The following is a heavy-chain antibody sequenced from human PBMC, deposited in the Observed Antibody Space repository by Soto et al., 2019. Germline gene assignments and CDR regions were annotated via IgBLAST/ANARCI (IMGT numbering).Heavy chain of an antibody. CDR2: IIPIFGTA. Sequence: ASVKVSCKASGGTFSSYAISWVRQAPGQGLEWMGGIIPIFGTANYAQKFQGRVTVTADESTSTAYMELSSLRSEDTAVYYCARDEGSSSWYEREGEFYFDYWGQGTLVTVSS. J-gene: IGHJ4*02. CDR1: GGTFSSYA. D-gene: IGHD6-13*01. CDR3: ARDEGSSSWYEREGEFYFDY. V-gene: IGHV1-69*13.